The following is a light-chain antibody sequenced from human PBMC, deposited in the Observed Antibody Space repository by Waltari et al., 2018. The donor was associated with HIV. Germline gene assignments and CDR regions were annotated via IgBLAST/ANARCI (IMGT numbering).Light chain of an antibody. CDR2: STN. V-gene: IGLV8-61*01. CDR1: SGSVSTIYS. CDR3: VLYMGSGTVV. J-gene: IGLJ2*01. Sequence: QTVVTQEPSFSVSPGGTVTLTCGLSSGSVSTIYSTSWYQQTPGQAPRTLIYSTNTRSSGVPDRFSGSILGNKAALTITGAQADDESDYYCVLYMGSGTVVFGGGTKLTVL.